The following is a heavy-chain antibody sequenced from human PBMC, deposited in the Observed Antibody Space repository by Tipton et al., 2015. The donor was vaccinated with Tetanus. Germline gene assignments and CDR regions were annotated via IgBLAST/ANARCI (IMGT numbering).Heavy chain of an antibody. V-gene: IGHV4-61*02. Sequence: TLSLTCTVSGGSVRSGDYDWNWIRQPAGKGLEWIGRIYSSGTTNYDPSLRGRVTMSIDTSKNRFSLKLDSVTAADTAIYYCARALKQGANWFDPWGQGTLVTVSS. CDR2: IYSSGTT. J-gene: IGHJ5*02. D-gene: IGHD3-16*01. CDR3: ARALKQGANWFDP. CDR1: GGSVRSGDYD.